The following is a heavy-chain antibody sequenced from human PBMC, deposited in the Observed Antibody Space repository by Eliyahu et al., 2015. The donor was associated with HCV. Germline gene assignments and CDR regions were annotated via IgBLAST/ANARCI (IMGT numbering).Heavy chain of an antibody. J-gene: IGHJ4*02. CDR3: ARERMGWGFDY. V-gene: IGHV4-4*07. CDR2: IYRRGGY. D-gene: IGHD6-19*01. CDR1: RGSISDYY. Sequence: QVQLQESGPGLVKPSEALSLTCTVSRGSISDYYWSWIRQPAGKGLEWIGRIYRRGGYDPQSSLKSRITMSVDTSRNQFSLNLSSVTAADTAVYYCARERMGWGFDYWGQGTLVTVSS.